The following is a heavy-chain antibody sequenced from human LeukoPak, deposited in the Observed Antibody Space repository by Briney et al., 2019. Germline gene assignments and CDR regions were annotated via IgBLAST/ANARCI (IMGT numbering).Heavy chain of an antibody. CDR3: ARDGAQLWINYYFDY. CDR2: MSYDGSNK. V-gene: IGHV3-30*01. D-gene: IGHD5-18*01. CDR1: GFTLSTYA. Sequence: PGRSLRLFCGASGFTLSTYAVHWVRQAPGKGLEWVAVMSYDGSNKFYADSVKGRFTISRDSSKNTLYLQMNSLRAEDTAVYYCARDGAQLWINYYFDYWGQGTLVTVSS. J-gene: IGHJ4*02.